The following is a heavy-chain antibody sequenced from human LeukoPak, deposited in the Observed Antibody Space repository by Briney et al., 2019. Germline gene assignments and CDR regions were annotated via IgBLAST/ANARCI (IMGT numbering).Heavy chain of an antibody. CDR2: ISAYNGNT. D-gene: IGHD3-9*01. J-gene: IGHJ4*02. CDR1: AYDFTGYY. CDR3: ARDVYYDILTGRLPDY. Sequence: GASVKVSCKDVAYDFTGYYIHWVRQTPGQGLEWMGWISAYNGNTNYAQKLQGRVTMTTDTSTSTAYMELRSLRSDDTAVYYCARDVYYDILTGRLPDYWGQGTLVTVSS. V-gene: IGHV1-18*04.